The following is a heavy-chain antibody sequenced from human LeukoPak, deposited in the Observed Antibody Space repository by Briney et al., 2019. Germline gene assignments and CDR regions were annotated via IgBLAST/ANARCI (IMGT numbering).Heavy chain of an antibody. CDR3: ARDETYDYESNGYLDF. CDR1: GFTSSRYA. J-gene: IGHJ4*02. D-gene: IGHD3-22*01. CDR2: IRHDGSET. V-gene: IGHV3-7*01. Sequence: GGSLRLSCAASGFTSSRYAMSWVRQAPGKGLEWVANIRHDGSETYYVDSLRGRFTISRDNAKNLVYLQMSSLRAEDTAIYYCARDETYDYESNGYLDFWGQGTGVTVSS.